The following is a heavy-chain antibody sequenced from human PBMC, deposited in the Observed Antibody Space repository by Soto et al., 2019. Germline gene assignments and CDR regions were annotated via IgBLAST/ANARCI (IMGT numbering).Heavy chain of an antibody. D-gene: IGHD3-3*01. Sequence: QVQLQQWGAGLLKPSETLSLTCAVYGGSFSGYYWSWIRQPPGKGLEWIGEINHSGSTNYNPSLRSRVTISVDTSKNQFSLKLSSVTAADTAVYYCARRFAPVLRLLEWRYYFDYWGQGTLFTVSS. J-gene: IGHJ4*02. V-gene: IGHV4-34*01. CDR1: GGSFSGYY. CDR2: INHSGST. CDR3: ARRFAPVLRLLEWRYYFDY.